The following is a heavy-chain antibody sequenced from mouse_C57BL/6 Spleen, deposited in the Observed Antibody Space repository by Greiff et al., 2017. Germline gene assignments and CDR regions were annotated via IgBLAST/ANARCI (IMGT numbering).Heavy chain of an antibody. CDR1: GFTFSDYY. CDR2: ISNGGGST. CDR3: ARQYGSSNYYAMDY. J-gene: IGHJ4*01. V-gene: IGHV5-12*01. Sequence: EVQGVESGGGLVQPGGSLKLSCAASGFTFSDYYMYWVRQTPEKRLEWVAYISNGGGSTYYPDTVKGRFTISRDNAKNTLYLQMSRLKSEDTAMYYCARQYGSSNYYAMDYWGQGTSVTVSS. D-gene: IGHD1-1*01.